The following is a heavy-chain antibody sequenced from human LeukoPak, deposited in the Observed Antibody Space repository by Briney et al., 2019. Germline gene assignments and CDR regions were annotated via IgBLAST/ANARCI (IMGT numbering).Heavy chain of an antibody. D-gene: IGHD1-26*01. J-gene: IGHJ4*02. CDR1: GYTFTSYY. V-gene: IGHV1-46*01. Sequence: ASVKVSCKASGYTFTSYYMHWVRQAPGQGLEWMGIINPSGGSTSYAQKFQGRVTMTRDMSTSTDYMELSSLRSEDTAVYYCARDQGGSYSLLLRFDYWGQGTLVTVSS. CDR2: INPSGGST. CDR3: ARDQGGSYSLLLRFDY.